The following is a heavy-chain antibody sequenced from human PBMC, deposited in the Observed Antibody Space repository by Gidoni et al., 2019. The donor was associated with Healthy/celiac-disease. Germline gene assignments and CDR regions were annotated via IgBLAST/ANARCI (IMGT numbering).Heavy chain of an antibody. Sequence: EVQLLESGGGLVQPGGSLRLSCEASGFTFSSYDMSWVRQAPGQGLEWVSAISGSGGSTYYADAVKGRFTISRDNSKNTLYLQMNSLRAEDTAVYYCAKVNPLDYGYYCGAFDIWGQGTMVTVSS. CDR2: ISGSGGST. J-gene: IGHJ3*02. CDR3: AKVNPLDYGYYCGAFDI. D-gene: IGHD4-17*01. V-gene: IGHV3-23*01. CDR1: GFTFSSYD.